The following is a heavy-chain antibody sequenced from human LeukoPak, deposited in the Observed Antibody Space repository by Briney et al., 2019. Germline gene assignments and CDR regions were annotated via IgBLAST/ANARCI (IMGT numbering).Heavy chain of an antibody. D-gene: IGHD3-22*01. CDR1: GFTFSSYS. CDR3: ARGRSSGYVD. V-gene: IGHV3-21*01. CDR2: ISSSSSYI. Sequence: GGSLRLSCAASGFTFSSYSMNWVRQAPGKGLEWVSSISSSSSYIYYADSVKGRFTISRDNAKNSLYLQMNSLGAEDTAVYYCARGRSSGYVDWGQGTLVTVSS. J-gene: IGHJ4*02.